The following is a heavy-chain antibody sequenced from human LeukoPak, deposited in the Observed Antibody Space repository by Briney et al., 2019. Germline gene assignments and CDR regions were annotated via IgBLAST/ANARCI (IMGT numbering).Heavy chain of an antibody. V-gene: IGHV1-8*03. J-gene: IGHJ4*02. CDR2: MNPNSGNT. CDR3: ARVGSSGWYVHPTLDY. Sequence: ASVKVSCKASGYTFTSYDINWVRQATGQGLEWMGWMNPNSGNTGYAQKFQGRVTITRNTSISTAYMELSRLRSDDTAVYYCARVGSSGWYVHPTLDYWGQGTLVTVSS. D-gene: IGHD6-19*01. CDR1: GYTFTSYD.